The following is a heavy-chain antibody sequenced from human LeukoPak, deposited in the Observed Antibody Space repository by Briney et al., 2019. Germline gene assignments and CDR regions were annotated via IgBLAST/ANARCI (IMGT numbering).Heavy chain of an antibody. CDR3: ARDTAGPLDY. Sequence: ASVEVSCKASGGTFSSYAISWVRQAPGQGLEWMGGIIPIFGTANYAQKFQGRVTITADESTSTAYMELSSLRSEDTAVYYCARDTAGPLDYWGQGTLVTVSS. V-gene: IGHV1-69*13. CDR1: GGTFSSYA. J-gene: IGHJ4*02. D-gene: IGHD6-13*01. CDR2: IIPIFGTA.